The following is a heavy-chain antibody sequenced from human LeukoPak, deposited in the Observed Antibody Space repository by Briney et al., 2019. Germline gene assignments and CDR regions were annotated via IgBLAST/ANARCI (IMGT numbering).Heavy chain of an antibody. V-gene: IGHV1-2*02. CDR1: GYTFTGYY. J-gene: IGHJ4*02. Sequence: ASVKVSCKASGYTFTGYYMHWVRQAPGQGLEWMGWINPNSGGTNYAQKFQGRVTMIRDTSISTAYMELSRLRSDDTAVYYCARARARSAMVVPFDYWGQGTLVTVSS. D-gene: IGHD5-18*01. CDR2: INPNSGGT. CDR3: ARARARSAMVVPFDY.